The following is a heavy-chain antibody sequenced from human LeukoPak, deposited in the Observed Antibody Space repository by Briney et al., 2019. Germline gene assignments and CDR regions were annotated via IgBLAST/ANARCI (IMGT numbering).Heavy chain of an antibody. V-gene: IGHV3-48*03. CDR2: ISSSGSTI. D-gene: IGHD3-10*01. CDR1: GFTFSSYE. Sequence: GGSLRLSCAASGFTFSSYEMNWVRQAPGKGLEWVSYISSSGSTIYYADSVKGRFTISRDNAKNSLYLQMNSLRAEDTAVYYCARGFLTAFDIWGQGTMVTISS. J-gene: IGHJ3*02. CDR3: ARGFLTAFDI.